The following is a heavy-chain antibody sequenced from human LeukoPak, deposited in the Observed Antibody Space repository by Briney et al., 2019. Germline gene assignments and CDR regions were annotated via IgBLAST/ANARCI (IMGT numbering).Heavy chain of an antibody. CDR2: IYYSGST. CDR3: ARGGYGGNSGANWFDP. D-gene: IGHD4-23*01. J-gene: IGHJ5*02. V-gene: IGHV4-59*08. Sequence: SETLSLTCTVSGGSMSPYHWGWIRQPPGKGLEWTGYIYYSGSTNYNPSLNSRVTISVDTSKNQFSLRLSSVTAADTAVYYCARGGYGGNSGANWFDPWGQGTLVTVSS. CDR1: GGSMSPYH.